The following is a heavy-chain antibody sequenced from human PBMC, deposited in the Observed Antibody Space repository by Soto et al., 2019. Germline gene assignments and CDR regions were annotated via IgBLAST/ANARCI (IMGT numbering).Heavy chain of an antibody. CDR1: GGSISSGGYY. Sequence: SATLSLTCTVSGGSISSGGYYWSWIRQHPGKGLEWIGYIYYSGSTYYNPSLKSRVTISVDTSKNQFSLKLSSVTAADTAVYYCARLRYXSSTSCHSGNYYYGMDVWGQGTTVTVSS. V-gene: IGHV4-31*03. D-gene: IGHD2-2*01. CDR3: ARLRYXSSTSCHSGNYYYGMDV. CDR2: IYYSGST. J-gene: IGHJ6*02.